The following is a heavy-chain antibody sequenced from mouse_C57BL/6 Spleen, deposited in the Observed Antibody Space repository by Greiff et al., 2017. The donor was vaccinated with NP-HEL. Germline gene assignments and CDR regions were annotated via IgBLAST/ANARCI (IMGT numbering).Heavy chain of an antibody. J-gene: IGHJ3*01. Sequence: VQRVESGAELARPGASVKMSCKASGYTFTSYTMHWVKQRPGQGLEWIGYINPSSGYTKYNQKFKDKATLTADKSSSTAYMQLSSLTSEDSAVYYCARDYSAWFAYWGQGTLVTVSA. CDR1: GYTFTSYT. CDR2: INPSSGYT. D-gene: IGHD2-12*01. V-gene: IGHV1-4*01. CDR3: ARDYSAWFAY.